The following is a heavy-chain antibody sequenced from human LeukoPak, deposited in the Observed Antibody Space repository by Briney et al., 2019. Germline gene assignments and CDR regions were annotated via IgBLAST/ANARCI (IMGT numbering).Heavy chain of an antibody. CDR1: GGSISSISSNNYH. CDR2: IYYSGST. Sequence: PSETLSLTCIVSGGSISSISSNNYHWGWIRQPPGKGLESIGSIYYSGSTYYNPSLKSRVTISVDTSKNQLSLKLSSVTAADTALYYCAREMGVVTAHGIDVWGQGTTVTVSS. D-gene: IGHD4-23*01. V-gene: IGHV4-39*02. J-gene: IGHJ6*02. CDR3: AREMGVVTAHGIDV.